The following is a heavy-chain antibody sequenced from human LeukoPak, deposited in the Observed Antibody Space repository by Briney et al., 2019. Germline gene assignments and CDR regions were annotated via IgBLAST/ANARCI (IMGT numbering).Heavy chain of an antibody. CDR3: ARGFGERYWYFDL. CDR2: IYYSGST. J-gene: IGHJ2*01. D-gene: IGHD3-10*01. CDR1: GGSISSGDYY. Sequence: SETLSLTCTVSGGSISSGDYYWSWIRQPPGKGLEWIGYIYYSGSTYYNPPLKSRVTISVDTSKNQFSLKLSSVTAADTAVYYCARGFGERYWYFDLWGRGTLVTVSS. V-gene: IGHV4-30-4*01.